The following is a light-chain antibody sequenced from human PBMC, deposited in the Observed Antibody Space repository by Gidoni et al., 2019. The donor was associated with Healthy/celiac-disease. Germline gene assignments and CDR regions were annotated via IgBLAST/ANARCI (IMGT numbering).Light chain of an antibody. CDR1: QSLLHSRGYNY. Sequence: DIVMTQSPLSLPVTPGEPASISCRSSQSLLHSRGYNYLDWYLQKTGQSPQLLLYLGSIRASGVPDRFSGSGSGTDFTLKISRVEADDVGVYYCMQALQTPTFGQGTKVDIK. J-gene: IGKJ1*01. CDR2: LGS. V-gene: IGKV2-28*01. CDR3: MQALQTPT.